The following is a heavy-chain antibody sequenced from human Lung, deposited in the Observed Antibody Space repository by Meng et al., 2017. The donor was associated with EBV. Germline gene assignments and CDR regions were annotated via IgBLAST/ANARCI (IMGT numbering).Heavy chain of an antibody. CDR3: ARAVDTGYFDY. CDR2: IYYSGST. D-gene: IGHD5-18*01. V-gene: IGHV4-31*01. Sequence: QVQLQESGPGLVKPSQTLSLPCTVSGGSISSGGHYWSWIRQHPGKGLEWIGYIYYSGSTYYNPSLKSLVSISVDTSNNQFSLKLSSATAADTAVYYCARAVDTGYFDYWGQGTLVTVSS. J-gene: IGHJ4*02. CDR1: GGSISSGGHY.